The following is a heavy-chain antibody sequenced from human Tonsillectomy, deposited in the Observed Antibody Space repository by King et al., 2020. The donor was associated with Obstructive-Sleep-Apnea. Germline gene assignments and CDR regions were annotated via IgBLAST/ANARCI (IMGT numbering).Heavy chain of an antibody. D-gene: IGHD3-22*01. CDR2: IYYSGTT. CDR3: ARRSGGYYPYYFDS. Sequence: QLQESGPGLVKPSETLSLTCTVSGGSVNSNSDFWGWIRQPPGKGLEWIGNIYYSGTTYYSPSLKSRVTISVDTSKNQFSLKLSSVTAADTAIYFCARRSGGYYPYYFDSWGHGTLVTVSS. V-gene: IGHV4-39*07. J-gene: IGHJ4*01. CDR1: GGSVNSNSDF.